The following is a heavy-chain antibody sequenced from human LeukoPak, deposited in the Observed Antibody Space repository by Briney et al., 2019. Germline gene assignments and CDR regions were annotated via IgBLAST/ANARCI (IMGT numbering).Heavy chain of an antibody. Sequence: ASVKVSCKASGYTFTGYYMHWVRQAPGQGLEWMGWINPNSGGTNYAQKFQGRVTMTRDTSISTAYMELSRLRSDDTAVYYCARAQGGGWLQSYPYYFDYWGQGTLVTVSS. J-gene: IGHJ4*02. V-gene: IGHV1-2*02. CDR3: ARAQGGGWLQSYPYYFDY. D-gene: IGHD5-24*01. CDR2: INPNSGGT. CDR1: GYTFTGYY.